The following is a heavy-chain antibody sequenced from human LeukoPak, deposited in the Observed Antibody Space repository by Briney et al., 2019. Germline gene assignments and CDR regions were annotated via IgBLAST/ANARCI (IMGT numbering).Heavy chain of an antibody. Sequence: GASVKVSCKASGYTFTSYDINWVRQATGQGLEWMGWMNPNSGNTGYAQKFQGRVTITRNTSISTAYMELSSLRSEDTAVYYCARGDYCSSTSCYDYWGQGTLVTVSS. D-gene: IGHD2-2*01. CDR1: GYTFTSYD. CDR3: ARGDYCSSTSCYDY. V-gene: IGHV1-8*03. CDR2: MNPNSGNT. J-gene: IGHJ4*02.